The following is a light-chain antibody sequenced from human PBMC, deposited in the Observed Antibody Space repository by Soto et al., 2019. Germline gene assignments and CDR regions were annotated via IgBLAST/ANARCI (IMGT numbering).Light chain of an antibody. J-gene: IGLJ1*01. V-gene: IGLV2-14*03. CDR3: TSYTTSSTYV. CDR1: SGDVGSYNY. Sequence: QSALTQPASVSGSPGQSITIFCTGTSGDVGSYNYVSWYQQHPGRAPKLMIYDVSSRPSGVSNRFSGSKSGSTASLTISGLQAEDEADYFCTSYTTSSTYVFGTGTKLTVL. CDR2: DVS.